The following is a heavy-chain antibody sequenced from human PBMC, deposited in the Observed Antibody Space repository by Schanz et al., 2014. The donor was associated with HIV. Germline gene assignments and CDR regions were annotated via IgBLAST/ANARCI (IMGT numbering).Heavy chain of an antibody. D-gene: IGHD3-9*01. V-gene: IGHV3-30-3*01. CDR1: GFTSSSYA. CDR3: AKDAARIYYDILTGPFDS. Sequence: QVQLVESGGGVVQPGKSLRLSCVASGFTSSSYAMYWARQAPGKGLEWVAFITYDGSIKKHADSVKGRFTISRDNAKNSLYLQMNSLRGEDTALYYCAKDAARIYYDILTGPFDSWGQGTLVTVSS. J-gene: IGHJ4*02. CDR2: ITYDGSIK.